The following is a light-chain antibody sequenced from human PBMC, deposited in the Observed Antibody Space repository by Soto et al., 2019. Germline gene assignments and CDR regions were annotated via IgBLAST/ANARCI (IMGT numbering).Light chain of an antibody. J-gene: IGLJ1*01. Sequence: QSVLTQPPSASGTPGQRVTISCSGSSSNIGSNTVNWYQQLPGTAPKLLIYSNNQQPSGVPDRFSGSKSGTAASLAISGLQSEDEADYYCAAWDGSLNGYVFGTGTQVTVL. CDR2: SNN. V-gene: IGLV1-44*01. CDR1: SSNIGSNT. CDR3: AAWDGSLNGYV.